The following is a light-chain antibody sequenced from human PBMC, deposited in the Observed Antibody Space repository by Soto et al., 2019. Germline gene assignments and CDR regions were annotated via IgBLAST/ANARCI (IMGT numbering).Light chain of an antibody. Sequence: EIVLTQSPGTLSLSPGERATLSCRASQSVRSNYLAWYQQKPGQAPRLLIYGASSRATGIPDGFSGSGSGTAFPLTITRREPEDFAVYYCQQYGPSPGTCGQGTRVEIK. CDR3: QQYGPSPGT. J-gene: IGKJ1*01. CDR2: GAS. CDR1: QSVRSNY. V-gene: IGKV3-20*01.